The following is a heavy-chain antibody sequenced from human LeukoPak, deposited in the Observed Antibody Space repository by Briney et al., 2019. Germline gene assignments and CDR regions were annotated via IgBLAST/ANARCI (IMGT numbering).Heavy chain of an antibody. D-gene: IGHD2-2*01. CDR1: GGSISSYY. Sequence: NTSETLSLTCTVSGGSISSYYWSWIRQPPGKGLEWIGSIYYSGSTYYNPSLKSRVTISVDTSKNQFSLKLSSVTAADTAVYYCARHPYQLLWLSWFDPWGQGTLVTVSS. CDR2: IYYSGST. V-gene: IGHV4-39*01. J-gene: IGHJ5*02. CDR3: ARHPYQLLWLSWFDP.